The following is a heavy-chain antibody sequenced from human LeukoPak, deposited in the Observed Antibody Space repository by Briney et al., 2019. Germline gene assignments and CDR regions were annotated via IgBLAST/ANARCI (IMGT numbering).Heavy chain of an antibody. CDR3: AKDSMIVVVYYFDY. J-gene: IGHJ4*02. D-gene: IGHD3-22*01. Sequence: GGSLRLSCAAPGFTFSSYAMSWVRQAPGKGLEWVSAISGSGGSTYYADSVKGRFTISRDNSKNTLYLQMNSLRAEDTAVYYCAKDSMIVVVYYFDYWGQGTLVTVSS. V-gene: IGHV3-23*01. CDR2: ISGSGGST. CDR1: GFTFSSYA.